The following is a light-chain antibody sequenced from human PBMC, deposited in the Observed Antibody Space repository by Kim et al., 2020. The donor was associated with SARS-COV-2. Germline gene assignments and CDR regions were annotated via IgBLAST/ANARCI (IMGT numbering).Light chain of an antibody. CDR2: YDS. V-gene: IGLV3-21*01. J-gene: IGLJ3*02. CDR3: QVWDSSGVHRV. Sequence: APGKTATSTCDADNIGRKSVHWYQPKPGQAPILVISYDSDRPSGIPARLSGSNSENTATLTISKVESGDEADYYCQVWDSSGVHRVFGGGTQLTVL. CDR1: NIGRKS.